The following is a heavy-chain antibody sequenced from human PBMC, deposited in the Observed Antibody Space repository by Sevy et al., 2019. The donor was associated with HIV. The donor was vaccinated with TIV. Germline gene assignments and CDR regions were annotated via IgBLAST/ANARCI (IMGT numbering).Heavy chain of an antibody. Sequence: SETLSLTCTVSGGSISSYYWSWIRQPAGKGLEWIGRIYTSGSTNYNPSLKSRVTMSVDTSKNQFSLKLSSVTAADTAVYYCARAWIRRGWGAFHIWGQGTMVTVSS. CDR3: ARAWIRRGWGAFHI. J-gene: IGHJ3*02. D-gene: IGHD2-2*03. CDR1: GGSISSYY. V-gene: IGHV4-4*07. CDR2: IYTSGST.